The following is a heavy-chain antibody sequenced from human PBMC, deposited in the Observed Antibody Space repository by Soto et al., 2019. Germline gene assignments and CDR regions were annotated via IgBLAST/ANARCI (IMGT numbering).Heavy chain of an antibody. Sequence: PGGSLRLSCAASGFTFSSYWMSWVRQAPGKGLEWVANIKQDGSEKYYVDSVKGRFTISRDNAKNSLYLQMNSLRAEDTAVYYCARDQLLYGSVGLWGMDVWGQGTTVTVSS. D-gene: IGHD3-10*01. V-gene: IGHV3-7*03. CDR1: GFTFSSYW. J-gene: IGHJ6*02. CDR2: IKQDGSEK. CDR3: ARDQLLYGSVGLWGMDV.